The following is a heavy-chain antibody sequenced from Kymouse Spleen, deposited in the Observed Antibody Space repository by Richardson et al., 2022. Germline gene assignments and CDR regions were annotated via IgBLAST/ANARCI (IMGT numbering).Heavy chain of an antibody. CDR1: GGSFSGYY. Sequence: QVQLQQWGAGLLKPSETLSLTCAVYGGSFSGYYWSWIRQPPGKGLEWIGEINHSGSTNYNPSLKSRVTISVDTSKNQFSLKLSSVTAADTAVYYCARGVTMVRGVIHFDYWGQGTLVTVSS. CDR3: ARGVTMVRGVIHFDY. V-gene: IGHV4-34*01. D-gene: IGHD3-10*01. J-gene: IGHJ4*02. CDR2: INHSGST.